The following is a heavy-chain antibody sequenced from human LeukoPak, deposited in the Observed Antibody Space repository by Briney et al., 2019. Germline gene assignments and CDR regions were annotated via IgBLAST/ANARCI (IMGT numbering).Heavy chain of an antibody. D-gene: IGHD6-13*01. CDR3: ARAAAGTFDD. CDR2: IQHDGSNK. CDR1: GFTFSSYG. J-gene: IGHJ4*02. V-gene: IGHV3-30*02. Sequence: TGGSLRLSCAASGFTFSSYGIHWVRQAPGNGLEWVAFIQHDGSNKYYPDSVKGRFTISRDNAKNTLYLQMNGLRAEDTAVYYCARAAAGTFDDWGQGTLVTVSS.